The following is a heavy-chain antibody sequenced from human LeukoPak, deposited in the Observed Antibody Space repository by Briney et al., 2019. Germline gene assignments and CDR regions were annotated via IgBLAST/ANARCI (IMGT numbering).Heavy chain of an antibody. CDR1: GGSISDHY. CDR2: IHYSGST. D-gene: IGHD1-7*01. Sequence: SETLSLTCTVSGGSISDHYWSWIWQPPGKGLEYLGYIHYSGSTDSSPSLKSRVTISVDTSKNQFSLRLSSVTAADTAVYYCAKFGNYPVHVSYSYYYLDVWGKGTTVTVSS. J-gene: IGHJ6*03. V-gene: IGHV4-59*11. CDR3: AKFGNYPVHVSYSYYYLDV.